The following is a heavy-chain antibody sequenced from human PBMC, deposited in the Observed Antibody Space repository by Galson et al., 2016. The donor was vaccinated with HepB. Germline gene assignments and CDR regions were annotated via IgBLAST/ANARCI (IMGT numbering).Heavy chain of an antibody. Sequence: SVKVSCKASGYKFNDFFIHWVRQAPGQGLEWMAWINPNNGGTNFAQKFQGRVTVTRDTSLRTVYMELSGLTSEDTAMYYCARPVGLQRRGGEYWGQGTLVTVSS. J-gene: IGHJ4*02. CDR3: ARPVGLQRRGGEY. CDR2: INPNNGGT. CDR1: GYKFNDFF. V-gene: IGHV1-2*02. D-gene: IGHD1-26*01.